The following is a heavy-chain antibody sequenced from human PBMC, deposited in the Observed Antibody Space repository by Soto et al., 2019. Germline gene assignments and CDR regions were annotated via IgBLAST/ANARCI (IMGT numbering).Heavy chain of an antibody. CDR2: IYYSGCT. D-gene: IGHD1-26*01. V-gene: IGHV4-30-4*01. Sequence: QVQLQESGPGLVKPSQTLSLTCTVSGGSISSGDYYWSWIRQPPGKGLEWIGYIYYSGCTYYNPSLKSRVTISVDTAKIQFAVELCSVTAADTAVYYCARAVRGSYYDYWGQGTLVTVSS. CDR3: ARAVRGSYYDY. CDR1: GGSISSGDYY. J-gene: IGHJ4*02.